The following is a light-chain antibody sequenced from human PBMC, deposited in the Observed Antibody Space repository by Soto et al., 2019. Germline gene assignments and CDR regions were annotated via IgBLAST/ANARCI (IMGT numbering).Light chain of an antibody. CDR3: QQYGRSPYT. J-gene: IGKJ2*01. CDR1: QSVNKNY. V-gene: IGKV3-20*01. CDR2: GAS. Sequence: PGERATLSCRASQSVNKNYLAWYQQKPGQAPRLLIYGASSRPGGIPDKFRGSGSGTDFTLTINRLEPEDFAVYYCQQYGRSPYTFAQGTKVEI.